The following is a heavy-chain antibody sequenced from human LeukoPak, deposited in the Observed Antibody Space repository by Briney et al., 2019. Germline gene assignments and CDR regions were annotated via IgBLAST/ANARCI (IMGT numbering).Heavy chain of an antibody. V-gene: IGHV3-23*01. Sequence: GGSLRLSCAASGFTFSSYAMSWVRQTPGKGLEWVSAISGSGGSTYYADSVKGRFTISRDNSKNTLYLQMNSLRAEDTAVYYCAKDHYYDSSGYYYWGQGTLVTVSS. CDR2: ISGSGGST. D-gene: IGHD3-22*01. CDR3: AKDHYYDSSGYYY. CDR1: GFTFSSYA. J-gene: IGHJ4*02.